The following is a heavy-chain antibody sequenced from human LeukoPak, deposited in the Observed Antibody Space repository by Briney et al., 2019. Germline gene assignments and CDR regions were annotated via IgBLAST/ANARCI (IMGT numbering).Heavy chain of an antibody. Sequence: PSETLSLTCTVSGGSISSSNYYWGWIRQPPGKGLEWIGTIYYSGDSYYNPSLKSRASISVDTSKNRFSLNLNSVTAADTAVYFCARHENIIMVPTAHAFDYWGQGALVTASS. CDR1: GGSISSSNYY. CDR3: ARHENIIMVPTAHAFDY. J-gene: IGHJ4*02. CDR2: IYYSGDS. V-gene: IGHV4-39*01. D-gene: IGHD2/OR15-2a*01.